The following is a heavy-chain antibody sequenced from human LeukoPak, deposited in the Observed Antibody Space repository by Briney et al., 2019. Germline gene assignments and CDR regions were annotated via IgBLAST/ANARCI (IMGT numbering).Heavy chain of an antibody. D-gene: IGHD4-23*01. CDR2: ISAYNGNT. J-gene: IGHJ5*02. V-gene: IGHV1-18*04. CDR3: ARVDDYGGNGGWFDP. Sequence: ASVKVSCKTSGYTFTTYFIHWVRQAPGQGLEWMGWISAYNGNTNYAQKLQGRVTMTTDTSTSTAYMELRSLRSDDTAVYYCARVDDYGGNGGWFDPWGQGTLVTVSS. CDR1: GYTFTTYF.